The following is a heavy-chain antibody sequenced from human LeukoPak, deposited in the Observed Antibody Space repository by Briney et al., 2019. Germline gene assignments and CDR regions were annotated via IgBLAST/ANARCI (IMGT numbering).Heavy chain of an antibody. D-gene: IGHD3-9*01. CDR2: ISGSGGST. CDR3: AKLRYYIDY. Sequence: GGSLRLSCVASGFTFSSYAMSWVRQAAGKGLEWVSAISGSGGSTYYADSVKGRFTISRDNSEKTLYLQMNSLRAEDTGVYYSAKLRYYIDYWGQGTLVTVSS. J-gene: IGHJ4*01. CDR1: GFTFSSYA. V-gene: IGHV3-23*01.